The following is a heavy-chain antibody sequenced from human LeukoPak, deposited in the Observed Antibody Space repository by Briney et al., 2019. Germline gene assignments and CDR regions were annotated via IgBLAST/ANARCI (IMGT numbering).Heavy chain of an antibody. CDR3: VRYTRRYPFDY. V-gene: IGHV3-7*04. CDR1: GFXFSNYW. CDR2: MKEDESEK. D-gene: IGHD2-2*02. Sequence: GGSLRLSCAASGFXFSNYWISWVRQAQGEGLELVANMKEDESEKYYVDTVRGRCTISRDNAKNYLSLQMNSLRAEDAAVYYCVRYTRRYPFDYWGQGTLVTVSS. J-gene: IGHJ4*02.